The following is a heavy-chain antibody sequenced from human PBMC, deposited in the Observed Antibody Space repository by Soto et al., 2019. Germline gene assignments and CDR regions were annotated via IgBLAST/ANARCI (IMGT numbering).Heavy chain of an antibody. D-gene: IGHD5-18*01. J-gene: IGHJ4*02. V-gene: IGHV4-4*09. CDR2: IYNGETT. Sequence: SETLSLTCSASGASISRFYWNWIRQSPGKGLEWIGHIYNGETTKYNPSLKSRVTISVDTSKNQFSLKLSSVTAADTAVYYCARRYGSCFDYWGQGTLVTVSS. CDR1: GASISRFY. CDR3: ARRYGSCFDY.